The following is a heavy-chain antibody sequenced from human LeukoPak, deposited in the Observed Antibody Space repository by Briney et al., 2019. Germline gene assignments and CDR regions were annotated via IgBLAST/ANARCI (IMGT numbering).Heavy chain of an antibody. V-gene: IGHV3-72*01. J-gene: IGHJ4*02. D-gene: IGHD7-27*01. Sequence: GGSLRLSCAASGFTFRDHHMDWVRQGPGEGLEWVARIRNKANRYTTEYAASVKGRFTISRDDSENSLYLQMDSLKTEDTAVYYCARSPLGIAPFDYWGQGTLVTVSS. CDR1: GFTFRDHH. CDR3: ARSPLGIAPFDY. CDR2: IRNKANRYTT.